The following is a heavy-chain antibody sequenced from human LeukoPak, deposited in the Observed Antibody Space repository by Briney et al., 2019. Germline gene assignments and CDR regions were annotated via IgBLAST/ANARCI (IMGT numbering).Heavy chain of an antibody. Sequence: SETLSLTCAVSGYSISSGYYWGWIRQPPGKGLEWIGSIYHSGSTYYNPSLKSRVTISVDTSKNQFSLKLSSATAADTAVYYCARPSRIADAFDIWGQGTMVTVSS. CDR2: IYHSGST. J-gene: IGHJ3*02. CDR3: ARPSRIADAFDI. V-gene: IGHV4-38-2*01. D-gene: IGHD6-13*01. CDR1: GYSISSGYY.